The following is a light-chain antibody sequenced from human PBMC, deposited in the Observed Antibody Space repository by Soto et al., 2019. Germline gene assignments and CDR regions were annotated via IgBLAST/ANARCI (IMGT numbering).Light chain of an antibody. Sequence: SVLTPASAASGTPGQSVGISCTGTSGDVGGYNYSSWYQQHPGKAPKLMIYEVNKRPSGVPDRFSGSKSGNTASLTVSGLQAADEADYYCSSYAGSSNVFGTGTKVTVL. CDR1: SGDVGGYNY. CDR2: EVN. CDR3: SSYAGSSNV. J-gene: IGLJ1*01. V-gene: IGLV2-8*01.